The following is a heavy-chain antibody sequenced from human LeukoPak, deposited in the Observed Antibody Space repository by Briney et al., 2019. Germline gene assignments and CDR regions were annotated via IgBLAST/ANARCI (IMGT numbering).Heavy chain of an antibody. CDR2: IYYSGST. Sequence: SETLSLTCTVSGGSISSSSYYWGWIRQPPGKGLEWIGSIYYSGSTYYNPSLKSRVTISVDTSKNQFSLKLSSVTAADTAVYYCASHWRGYYDSSGYFDYWGQGTLVTVSS. CDR1: GGSISSSSYY. D-gene: IGHD3-22*01. CDR3: ASHWRGYYDSSGYFDY. V-gene: IGHV4-39*07. J-gene: IGHJ4*02.